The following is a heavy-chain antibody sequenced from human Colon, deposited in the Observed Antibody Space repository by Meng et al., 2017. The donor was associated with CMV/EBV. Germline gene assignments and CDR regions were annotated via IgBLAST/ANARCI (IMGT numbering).Heavy chain of an antibody. J-gene: IGHJ3*02. CDR1: GYTFIGYS. CDR2: INPNSGDT. CDR3: ARAGFDM. V-gene: IGHV1-2*02. Sequence: QVQLVQSGAEVKKPGASVKVSCKASGYTFIGYSIHWVRQAPGQGLEWMGWINPNSGDTKYAQKFQGRVTMTRDTSISTAYLELSRLRYDDTAVYYCARAGFDMWGQGSMVTVSS.